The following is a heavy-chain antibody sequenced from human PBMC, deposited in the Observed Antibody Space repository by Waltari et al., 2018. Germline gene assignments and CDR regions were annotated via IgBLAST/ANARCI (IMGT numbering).Heavy chain of an antibody. CDR1: GFTFNKHW. V-gene: IGHV3-7*03. Sequence: EVQLVESGGALVQPGGSLRLACAASGFTFNKHWMSWVRQAPGKGLEWVASIKEDGSESNYLESGKGRFTIARDNAKNSLFLQMNSLRAEDTAVYYCSDPPSDFWGQGTQVIVSS. CDR3: SDPPSDF. D-gene: IGHD2-21*01. J-gene: IGHJ4*02. CDR2: IKEDGSES.